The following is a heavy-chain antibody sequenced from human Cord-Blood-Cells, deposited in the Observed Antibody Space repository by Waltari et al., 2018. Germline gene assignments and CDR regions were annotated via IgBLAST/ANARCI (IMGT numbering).Heavy chain of an antibody. CDR2: IKQDGSEK. D-gene: IGHD3-3*01. CDR1: GFTFSSYW. V-gene: IGHV3-7*01. Sequence: EVQLVESGGGLVQPGGSLRLSCAASGFTFSSYWMSWVRQAPGKGLEWVANIKQDGSEKYYVDSVKGRFTIASDNAKNSLYLQMNSLRAEDTAVYYCAATRHYDFWSGHPYYYYGMDVWGQGTTVTVSS. CDR3: AATRHYDFWSGHPYYYYGMDV. J-gene: IGHJ6*02.